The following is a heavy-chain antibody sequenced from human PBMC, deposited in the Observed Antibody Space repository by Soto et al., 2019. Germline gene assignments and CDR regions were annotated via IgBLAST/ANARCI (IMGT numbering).Heavy chain of an antibody. V-gene: IGHV3-15*01. CDR2: IKSKTDGGTT. J-gene: IGHJ4*02. CDR1: GFTFSNAW. CDR3: TTEKIGYCTNGVCSDFDY. Sequence: GGSLRLSCAASGFTFSNAWMSWVRQAPGKGLEWVGRIKSKTDGGTTDYAAPVKGRFTISRDDSKNTLYLQMNSLKTEDTAVYYCTTEKIGYCTNGVCSDFDYWGQGTLVTVSS. D-gene: IGHD2-8*01.